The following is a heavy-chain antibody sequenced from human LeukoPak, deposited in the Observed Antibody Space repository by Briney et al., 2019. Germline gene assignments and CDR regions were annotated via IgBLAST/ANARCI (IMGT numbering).Heavy chain of an antibody. CDR3: ARVLYSYVDY. J-gene: IGHJ4*02. D-gene: IGHD5-18*01. Sequence: SETLSLTCAVSGGSISSGGYSWSWIRQPPGKGLEWIGYIYYSGSTNYNPSLKSRVTISVDTSKNQFSLKLSSVTAADTAAYYCARVLYSYVDYWGQGTLVTVSS. V-gene: IGHV4-61*08. CDR2: IYYSGST. CDR1: GGSISSGGYS.